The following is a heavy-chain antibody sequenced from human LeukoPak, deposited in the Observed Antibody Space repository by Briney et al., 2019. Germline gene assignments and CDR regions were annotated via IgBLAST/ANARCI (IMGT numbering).Heavy chain of an antibody. CDR1: GLTFSDHW. D-gene: IGHD6-13*01. J-gene: IGHJ4*02. CDR3: ARESGTSRFFDF. CDR2: IYSDGSST. V-gene: IGHV3-74*01. Sequence: GGSLRLSCAASGLTFSDHWMHWVRQAPGKGLVWVSRIYSDGSSTTYADSVKGRFTISRDNAKNTVYLQMNSLRAVDTAVYYCARESGTSRFFDFWGQGTLVTVSS.